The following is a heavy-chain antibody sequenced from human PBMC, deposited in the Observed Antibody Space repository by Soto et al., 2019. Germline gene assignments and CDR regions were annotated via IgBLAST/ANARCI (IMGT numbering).Heavy chain of an antibody. V-gene: IGHV1-46*01. Sequence: ASVKVSCKASGYTFTSYYMHWVRQAPGQGLEWMGIINPSGGSTSYAQKFQGRVTKTRDTSTSTVYMELSSLRSEDTAVYYCAREGQLTGGFDYWGQGTLVTVSS. J-gene: IGHJ4*02. D-gene: IGHD2-8*02. CDR3: AREGQLTGGFDY. CDR1: GYTFTSYY. CDR2: INPSGGST.